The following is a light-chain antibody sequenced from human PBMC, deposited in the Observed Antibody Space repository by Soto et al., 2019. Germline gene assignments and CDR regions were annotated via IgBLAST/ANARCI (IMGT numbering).Light chain of an antibody. J-gene: IGLJ1*01. CDR3: CPFADFTYV. V-gene: IGLV2-23*02. Sequence: QSVLAQPASVTGSPGQPITISCTGTSIHIGSHDLVSWYQPLPGTARKLIVYEVTKRHSVVSTRFSGSKSGNTASLTISGLQAVDEADYYCCPFADFTYVFEPGTKVNVL. CDR1: SIHIGSHDL. CDR2: EVT.